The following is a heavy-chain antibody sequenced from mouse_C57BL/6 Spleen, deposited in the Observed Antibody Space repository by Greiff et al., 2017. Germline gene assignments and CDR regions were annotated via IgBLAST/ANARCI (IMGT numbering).Heavy chain of an antibody. CDR1: GYTFTSYW. Sequence: QVQLQQPGAVLVMPGASVKLSCKASGYTFTSYWMHWVKQRPGQGLEWIGEIDPSDSYTYYNQKLKGKSTLTVDKSTSTAYMQLSSLTSEDSAVDYCASYDRAYWGQGTLVTVSA. CDR2: IDPSDSYT. J-gene: IGHJ3*01. CDR3: ASYDRAY. D-gene: IGHD2-3*01. V-gene: IGHV1-69*01.